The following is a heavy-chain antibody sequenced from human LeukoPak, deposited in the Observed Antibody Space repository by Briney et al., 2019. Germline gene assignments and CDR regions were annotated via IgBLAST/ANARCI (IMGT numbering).Heavy chain of an antibody. J-gene: IGHJ6*02. CDR2: ISGDGDST. CDR3: AKHIAVSKGYYYYTMDV. CDR1: GFAFDDYA. D-gene: IGHD6-19*01. Sequence: PGGSLRLSCAASGFAFDDYAMHWVRQAPGKGLEWVSLISGDGDSTYYADSVKGRFTISRDNSKNSLYLQMNSLRTADTALYYCAKHIAVSKGYYYYTMDVWGQGTTVTVSS. V-gene: IGHV3-43*02.